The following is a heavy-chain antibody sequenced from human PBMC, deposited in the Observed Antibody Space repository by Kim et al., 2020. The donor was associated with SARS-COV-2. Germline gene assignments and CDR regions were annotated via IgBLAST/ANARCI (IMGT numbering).Heavy chain of an antibody. CDR3: AQGGSYYDSSGYEDFDL. D-gene: IGHD3-22*01. CDR2: ISSSSSYT. CDR1: GFTFSDYY. V-gene: IGHV3-11*03. J-gene: IGHJ2*01. Sequence: GGSLRLSCAASGFTFSDYYMSWIRQAPGKGLEWVSYISSSSSYTNYADSVKGRFTISRDNAKNSLYLQMNSLRAEDTAVYYCAQGGSYYDSSGYEDFDLWGRGTLVTVSS.